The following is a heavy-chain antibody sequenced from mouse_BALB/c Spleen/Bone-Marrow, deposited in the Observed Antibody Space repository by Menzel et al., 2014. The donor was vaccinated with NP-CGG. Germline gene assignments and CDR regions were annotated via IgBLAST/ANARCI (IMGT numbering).Heavy chain of an antibody. D-gene: IGHD1-1*01. CDR2: IRTEGDNHAT. Sequence: EVKFVESGGGLVQPGGSMKLPCAASGFTFSDSGMDWVRQSPENGLEWVAEIRTEGDNHATYYTETGKGKLTIARDDSKSRVFLQTSHLGVEDTGIYYCTGDSGRLWFFDVWGAGNAVHVSS. CDR1: GFTFSDSG. V-gene: IGHV6-6*01. J-gene: IGHJ1*01. CDR3: TGDSGRLWFFDV.